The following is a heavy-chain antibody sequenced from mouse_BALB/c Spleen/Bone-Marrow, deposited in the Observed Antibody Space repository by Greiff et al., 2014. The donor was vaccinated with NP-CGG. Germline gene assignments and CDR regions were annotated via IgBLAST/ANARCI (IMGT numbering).Heavy chain of an antibody. J-gene: IGHJ3*01. V-gene: IGHV1-18*01. D-gene: IGHD1-1*01. CDR1: GYSFTGYT. CDR3: ARDYYGFSYGLAY. Sequence: EVQLQQSGPELVKPGASMKISCKASGYSFTGYTMNRVKQSHGKNLEWIGLINPYNGGTNYNQKFKGKATLTVDKSSSTAYMELLSLTSEDSAVYYCARDYYGFSYGLAYWGQGTLVTVSA. CDR2: INPYNGGT.